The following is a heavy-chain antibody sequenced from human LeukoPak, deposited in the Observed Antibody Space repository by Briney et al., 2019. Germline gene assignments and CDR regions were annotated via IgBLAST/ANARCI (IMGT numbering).Heavy chain of an antibody. D-gene: IGHD5-24*01. CDR3: ARQREDGYLGGYFDY. Sequence: PSETLFLTCTVSGGSISSGGYYWGWIRQPPGKGLEWIGNIYYSGSTYYNPSLKSRVTISVDTSKNQFSLKLSSVTAADTAVYYCARQREDGYLGGYFDYWGQGTLVTVSS. CDR1: GGSISSGGYY. V-gene: IGHV4-39*07. CDR2: IYYSGST. J-gene: IGHJ4*02.